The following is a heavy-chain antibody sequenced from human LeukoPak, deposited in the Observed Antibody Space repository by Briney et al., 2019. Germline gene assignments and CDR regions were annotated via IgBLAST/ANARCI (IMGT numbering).Heavy chain of an antibody. CDR1: GFTFSSYA. V-gene: IGHV3-64D*06. CDR2: ISSNGGST. CDR3: VKGAMVRPPPSDY. Sequence: GGSLRLSCSASGFTFSSYAMHWVRQAPGKGLEYVSAISSNGGSTYYADSVKGRFTISRDNSKNTLYLQMSSLRAEDTAVYYCVKGAMVRPPPSDYWGQGTLVTVSS. D-gene: IGHD3-10*01. J-gene: IGHJ4*02.